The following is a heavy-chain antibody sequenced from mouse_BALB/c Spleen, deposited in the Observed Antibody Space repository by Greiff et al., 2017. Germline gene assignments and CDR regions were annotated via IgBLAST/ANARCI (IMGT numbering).Heavy chain of an antibody. D-gene: IGHD1-1*01. CDR2: ISSGGSYT. Sequence: EVKLVESGGGLVKPGGSLKLSCAASGFTFSSYTMSWVRQTPEKRLEWVATISSGGSYTYYPDSVKGRFTISRDNAKNTLYLQMSSLKSEATAMYYCTREEYYYGSSPYYCDDWGQGTTLTVSS. J-gene: IGHJ2*01. V-gene: IGHV5-6-4*01. CDR3: TREEYYYGSSPYYCDD. CDR1: GFTFSSYT.